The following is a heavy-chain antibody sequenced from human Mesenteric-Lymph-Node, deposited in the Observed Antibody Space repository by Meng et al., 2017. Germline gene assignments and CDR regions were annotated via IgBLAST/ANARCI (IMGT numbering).Heavy chain of an antibody. D-gene: IGHD6-19*01. CDR3: ARASSGWKENDY. Sequence: GESLKISCAASGFTFSSYWMHWVRQAPGKGLVWVSRINSDGSSTSYADSVKGRFTISRDNAKNTLYLQMNSLRAEDTAVYYCARASSGWKENDYWGQGTLVTV. CDR2: INSDGSST. V-gene: IGHV3-74*01. CDR1: GFTFSSYW. J-gene: IGHJ4*02.